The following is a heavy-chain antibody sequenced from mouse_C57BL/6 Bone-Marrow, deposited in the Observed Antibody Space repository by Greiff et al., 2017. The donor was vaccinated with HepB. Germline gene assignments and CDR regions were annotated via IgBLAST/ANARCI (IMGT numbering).Heavy chain of an antibody. Sequence: EVKLVESGGGLVKPGGSLKLSCAASGFTFSDYGMHWVRQAPEKGLEWVAYISSGSSTIYYADTVKGRFTISRDNAKNTLFLQMTSLRSADTAMYYCARNYGSSYEGYAMDYWGQGTSVTVSS. CDR2: ISSGSSTI. CDR1: GFTFSDYG. D-gene: IGHD1-1*01. J-gene: IGHJ4*01. V-gene: IGHV5-17*01. CDR3: ARNYGSSYEGYAMDY.